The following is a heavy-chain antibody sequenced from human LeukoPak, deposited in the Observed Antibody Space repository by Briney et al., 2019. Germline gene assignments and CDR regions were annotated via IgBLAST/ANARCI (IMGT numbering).Heavy chain of an antibody. D-gene: IGHD6-6*01. J-gene: IGHJ4*02. CDR1: GFTFSSYA. CDR2: ISYDGSNK. V-gene: IGHV3-30-3*01. Sequence: GGSLRLSCAASGFTFSSYAMHWVRQAPGKGLEWVAVISYDGSNKYYADSVKGRFTISRDNSKNTLYLQMNSLRAEDTAVYYCARDKSEGVAARRTFDYWGQGTLVTVSS. CDR3: ARDKSEGVAARRTFDY.